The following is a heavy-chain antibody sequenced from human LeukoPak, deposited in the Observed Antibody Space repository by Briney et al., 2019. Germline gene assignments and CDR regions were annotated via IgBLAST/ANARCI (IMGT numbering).Heavy chain of an antibody. Sequence: SETLSLTCTVSGYSINSGYYWGWIRQPPGKRLEWIGSIHSSGSTYYNPSLKSRVTISVDTSKNQFSLKLSSVTAADTAVYYCARLTAMAWVFDYWGQGTLVTVSS. CDR2: IHSSGST. V-gene: IGHV4-38-2*02. J-gene: IGHJ4*02. CDR3: ARLTAMAWVFDY. CDR1: GYSINSGYY. D-gene: IGHD5-18*01.